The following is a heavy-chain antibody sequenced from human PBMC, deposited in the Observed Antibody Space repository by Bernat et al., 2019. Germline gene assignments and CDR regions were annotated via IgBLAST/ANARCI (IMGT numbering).Heavy chain of an antibody. CDR2: ISGSGGTT. J-gene: IGHJ4*02. CDR1: GFTFSSYA. CDR3: AKGSDFWSGTDY. D-gene: IGHD3-3*01. Sequence: EVQLLESEGGLVQPGGSLRLSCAASGFTFSSYAMTWVRQAPGKGLEGVSTISGSGGTTSYADSVRGRFTISRDNSKNTLYLQMNSLRAEDTAVYYCAKGSDFWSGTDYWGQGTLVTVSS. V-gene: IGHV3-23*01.